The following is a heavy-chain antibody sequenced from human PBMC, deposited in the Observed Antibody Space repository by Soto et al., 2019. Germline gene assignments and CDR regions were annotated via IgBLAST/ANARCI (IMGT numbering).Heavy chain of an antibody. CDR3: AKGKISTTTYTSFGS. V-gene: IGHV3-30*18. J-gene: IGHJ5*01. CDR2: ISYDGSNK. Sequence: GGSLRLSCAASGFTFSSYGMHWVRQAPGKGLEWVAVISYDGSNKYYADSVKGRFTISRDNSKNTLYLQMNSLRAEDTAVYYCAKGKISTTTYTSFGSWGQGTLVTVSS. D-gene: IGHD1-26*01. CDR1: GFTFSSYG.